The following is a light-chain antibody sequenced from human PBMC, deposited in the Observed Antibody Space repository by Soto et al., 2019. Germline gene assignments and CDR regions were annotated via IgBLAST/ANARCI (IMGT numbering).Light chain of an antibody. CDR1: LNIGDS. V-gene: IGKV1-39*01. J-gene: IGKJ1*01. CDR3: LQTYNLPRT. Sequence: DIQMTASPSSLYASVGDRVTITCRASLNIGDSFGWFQQKAGKPPTQLIYGASALQSGVPVRFSGSASGTDFTLTIRNMQREDFATYYCLQTYNLPRTFGQGTKVDIK. CDR2: GAS.